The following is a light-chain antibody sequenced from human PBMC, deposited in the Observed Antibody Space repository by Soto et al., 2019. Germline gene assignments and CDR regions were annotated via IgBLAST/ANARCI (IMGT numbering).Light chain of an antibody. CDR2: EGS. V-gene: IGLV2-23*01. J-gene: IGLJ1*01. CDR3: CSSAGSSTYV. CDR1: SRDVGSYNL. Sequence: QSALTQPASVSGSPGQSIAISCTGTSRDVGSYNLVSWYQQHPGKAPKVMIYEGSKRPSGVSDRFSGSKSGNTASLTISGLQADDEADYYSCSSAGSSTYVFGTGTKLTVL.